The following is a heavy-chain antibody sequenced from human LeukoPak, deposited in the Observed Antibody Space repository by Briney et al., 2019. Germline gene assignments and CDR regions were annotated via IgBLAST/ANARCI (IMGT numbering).Heavy chain of an antibody. V-gene: IGHV1-8*03. D-gene: IGHD1-26*01. CDR1: GYTFTSYD. CDR3: AVRSGTYPYYFDY. J-gene: IGHJ4*02. CDR2: MNPNSGNT. Sequence: ASVKVSCKASGYTFTSYDINWVRRATGQGLEWMGWMNPNSGNTGYAQKFQGRVTITRNTSISTAYMELSSLRSEDTAVYYCAVRSGTYPYYFDYWGQGTLVTVSS.